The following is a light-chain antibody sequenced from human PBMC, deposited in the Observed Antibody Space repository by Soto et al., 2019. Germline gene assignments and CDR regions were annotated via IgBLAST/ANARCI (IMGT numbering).Light chain of an antibody. CDR3: QQYNSYWT. CDR2: SAS. V-gene: IGKV1-5*01. CDR1: QSISTS. Sequence: DIQMTQSTSTVSAFVGNSVTITCRASQSISTSLAWYQQKPGKAPKLLIYSASTLQSGVPSRFSGRGSGTEFTLTISSLQPDDFATYYCQQYNSYWTFAQGTKVAIK. J-gene: IGKJ1*01.